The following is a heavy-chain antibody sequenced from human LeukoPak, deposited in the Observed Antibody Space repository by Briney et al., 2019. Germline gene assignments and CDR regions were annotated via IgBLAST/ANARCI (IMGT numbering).Heavy chain of an antibody. CDR1: GVSISSSDYY. V-gene: IGHV4-39*07. CDR2: VYYSGST. CDR3: ARVGYYSDISGQNYGYFEY. D-gene: IGHD3-22*01. J-gene: IGHJ4*02. Sequence: SETLSLTCTVSGVSISSSDYYWGWFRQPPGKGLEWIGSVYYSGSTYDNPSLKSRVTISVDTSKNQLSLKLSSVTAADTAVYYCARVGYYSDISGQNYGYFEYWGQGILVTVSS.